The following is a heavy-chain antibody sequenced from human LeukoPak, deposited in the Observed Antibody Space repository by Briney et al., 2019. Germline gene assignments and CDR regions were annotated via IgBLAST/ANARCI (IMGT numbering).Heavy chain of an antibody. Sequence: GESLRISWKRSGYSFTSYWISWARQMPGKGLEWMGRIDPSDSYTNYRPSFQGHVTISADKSISTAYIQWRSLKASDTAMYYCGRAYYYDSSGYSEDAFDIWGQGTMVTVSS. V-gene: IGHV5-10-1*01. CDR2: IDPSDSYT. J-gene: IGHJ3*02. D-gene: IGHD3-22*01. CDR1: GYSFTSYW. CDR3: GRAYYYDSSGYSEDAFDI.